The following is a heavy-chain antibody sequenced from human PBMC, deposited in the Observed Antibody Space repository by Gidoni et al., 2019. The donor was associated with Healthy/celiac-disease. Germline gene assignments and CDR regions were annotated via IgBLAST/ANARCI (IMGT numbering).Heavy chain of an antibody. J-gene: IGHJ5*02. Sequence: EVQLLESGGGLVQPGGSLRLSCAASAFTFSSYAMSWVRQAPGKGLEWVSAISGSGGSTYYADSVKGRFSISRDNSKNTLYLQMNSLRAEDTAVYYCAPAGVRGVIITWGQGTLVTVSS. D-gene: IGHD3-10*01. CDR1: AFTFSSYA. CDR3: APAGVRGVIIT. V-gene: IGHV3-23*01. CDR2: ISGSGGST.